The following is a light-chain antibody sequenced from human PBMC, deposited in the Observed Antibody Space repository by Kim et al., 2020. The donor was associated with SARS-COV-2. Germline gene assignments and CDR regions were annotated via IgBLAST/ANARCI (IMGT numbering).Light chain of an antibody. V-gene: IGLV1-40*01. Sequence: QSVLTQPPSVSGAPGQRVTISCTGSSSNIGAPYDVHWYQQLPGTAPKLLIYSNTNRPSGVPDRFSASKSGTSASLAITGLQPEDEADYYCQSYDSSLTWVFGGGTKVTVL. J-gene: IGLJ3*02. CDR2: SNT. CDR3: QSYDSSLTWV. CDR1: SSNIGAPYD.